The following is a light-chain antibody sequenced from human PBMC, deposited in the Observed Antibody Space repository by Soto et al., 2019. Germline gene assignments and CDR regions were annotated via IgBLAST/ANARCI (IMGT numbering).Light chain of an antibody. Sequence: EIVLTQSPATLSFSPGERATLSCRASQSVGYSLAWYQQKPCQAPRLLIYDASNRATGIPARFSGSGSGTDFTLAISSLEPEDFAVYYCQQRSNWPPVTFGGGTTVEIQ. V-gene: IGKV3-11*01. CDR3: QQRSNWPPVT. J-gene: IGKJ4*01. CDR2: DAS. CDR1: QSVGYS.